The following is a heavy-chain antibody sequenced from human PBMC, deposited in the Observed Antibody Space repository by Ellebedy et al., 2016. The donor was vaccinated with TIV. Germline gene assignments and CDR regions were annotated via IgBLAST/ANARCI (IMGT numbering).Heavy chain of an antibody. CDR3: ATSISNPGVAEYLQH. Sequence: GESLKISXKASGYSFTNYWIGWVRQMPGKGLEWLGIIYPGNSNTRYSPSFQGQVTISADKSISTAYLQWSSLKASDTAMYYCATSISNPGVAEYLQHWGHGTLVSVSS. CDR2: IYPGNSNT. J-gene: IGHJ1*01. V-gene: IGHV5-51*01. D-gene: IGHD6-6*01. CDR1: GYSFTNYW.